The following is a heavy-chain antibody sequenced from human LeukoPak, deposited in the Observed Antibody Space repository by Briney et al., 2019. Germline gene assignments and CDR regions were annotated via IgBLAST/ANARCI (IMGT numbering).Heavy chain of an antibody. CDR2: ISYDGSNK. Sequence: QPGRSLRLSCAASGFTFSSYGMHWVRQAPGKGLEWVAVISYDGSNKYYADSVKGRFTISRDNSKNTLYLQMNSLRAEDTAVYYCANGVAVAGNVWDYRFAMLTTPDDYWGQGTLVTVSS. J-gene: IGHJ4*02. V-gene: IGHV3-30*18. D-gene: IGHD6-19*01. CDR3: ANGVAVAGNVWDYRFAMLTTPDDY. CDR1: GFTFSSYG.